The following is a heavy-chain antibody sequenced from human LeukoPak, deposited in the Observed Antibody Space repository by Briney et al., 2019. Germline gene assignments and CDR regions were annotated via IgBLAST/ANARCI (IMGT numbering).Heavy chain of an antibody. CDR1: GGSINKYY. J-gene: IGHJ5*02. CDR2: IFYSWST. CDR3: ARASRYSTDHWFDP. Sequence: SETLSLTCTVSGGSINKYYWTWVRQPPGKGLEWIGYIFYSWSTNYNPSLKSRATISQDTSMNQFSLKLTSVTAADTAVYYCARASRYSTDHWFDPWGQGTLVTVSS. V-gene: IGHV4-59*01. D-gene: IGHD3-9*01.